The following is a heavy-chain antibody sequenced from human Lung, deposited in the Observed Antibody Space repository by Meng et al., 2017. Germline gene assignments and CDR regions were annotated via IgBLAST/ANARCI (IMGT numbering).Heavy chain of an antibody. D-gene: IGHD4-11*01. CDR3: ARGPTTMAHDFDY. V-gene: IGHV4-34*01. CDR1: GGSFSDYY. CDR2: INHSGST. J-gene: IGHJ4*02. Sequence: QVQLEQGGAGRCKPSETLSLTCVVSGGSFSDYYWSWIRQPPGKGLEWIGEINHSGSTNYNPSLESRATISVDTSQNNLSLKLSSVTAADSAVYYCARGPTTMAHDFDYWGQGTLVTVSS.